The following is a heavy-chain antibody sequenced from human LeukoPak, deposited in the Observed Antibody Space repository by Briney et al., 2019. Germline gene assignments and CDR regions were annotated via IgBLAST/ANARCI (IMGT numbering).Heavy chain of an antibody. V-gene: IGHV3-23*01. D-gene: IGHD1-26*01. CDR1: GFTFSLYA. J-gene: IGHJ4*02. CDR3: AKHNSGNFIYFDS. Sequence: GGSLRLSCAASGFTFSLYAMSWVRQAPGKRLEWVSGITGSGGTTYYADSVKGRFTLSRDNSKNTLYLQMNSLGAEDTAVYYCAKHNSGNFIYFDSWGQGALVTVSS. CDR2: ITGSGGTT.